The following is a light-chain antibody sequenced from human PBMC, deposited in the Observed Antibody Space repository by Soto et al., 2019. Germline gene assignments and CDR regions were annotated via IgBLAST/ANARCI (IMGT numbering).Light chain of an antibody. CDR1: SSNIANNY. CDR2: DND. J-gene: IGLJ2*01. CDR3: GTWDSSLSTGV. Sequence: QSVLTQPPSVSAAPGQKVTISCSGSSSNIANNYVSWYQHLPGAAPKLLIYDNDKRPSGIPDRFSGSKSGTSATLGITGLQTGDEADYYCGTWDSSLSTGVFGGGTQLTVL. V-gene: IGLV1-51*01.